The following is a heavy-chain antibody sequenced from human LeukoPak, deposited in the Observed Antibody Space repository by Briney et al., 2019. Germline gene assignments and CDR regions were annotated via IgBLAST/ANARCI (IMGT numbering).Heavy chain of an antibody. CDR2: ISYDGSNK. CDR1: GFTFSSYG. Sequence: GGSLRLSCAASGFTFSSYGMHWVRQAPGKGLEWVAVISYDGSNKYYADSVKGRFTISRDNSKSTLYLQMNSLRGEDTDVYYCEKDRTYYYGSGSSYTTPDAFDIWGQGTLVTVSS. CDR3: EKDRTYYYGSGSSYTTPDAFDI. V-gene: IGHV3-30*18. J-gene: IGHJ3*02. D-gene: IGHD3-10*01.